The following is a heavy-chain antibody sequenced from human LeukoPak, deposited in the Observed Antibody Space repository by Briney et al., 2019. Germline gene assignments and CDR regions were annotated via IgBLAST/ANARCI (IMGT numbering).Heavy chain of an antibody. D-gene: IGHD3-22*01. CDR2: ISSSGSAI. V-gene: IGHV3-48*03. Sequence: PGGSLRFSCAASGFTFSSYEMNWVRQAPGKGLEWVSFISSSGSAIHYADSVRGRFTISRDNAKNSLYLQMSRLRAEDTAVYYCAREKLSFFDSSGYFDYWGQGTLVTVSS. CDR3: AREKLSFFDSSGYFDY. CDR1: GFTFSSYE. J-gene: IGHJ4*02.